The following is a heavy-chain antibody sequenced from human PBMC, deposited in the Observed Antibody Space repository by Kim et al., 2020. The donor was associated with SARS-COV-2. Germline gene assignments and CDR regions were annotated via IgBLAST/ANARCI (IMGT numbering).Heavy chain of an antibody. V-gene: IGHV3-23*01. CDR3: AKLPQLVRYYYGMDV. D-gene: IGHD6-13*01. Sequence: SVKGRFTISRDNSKNTLYLQMNSLRAEDTAVYYCAKLPQLVRYYYGMDVWGQGTTVTVSS. J-gene: IGHJ6*02.